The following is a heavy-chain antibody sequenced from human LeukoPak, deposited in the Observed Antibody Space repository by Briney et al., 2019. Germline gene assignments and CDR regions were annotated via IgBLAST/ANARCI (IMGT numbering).Heavy chain of an antibody. CDR2: IYYSGST. J-gene: IGHJ3*01. Sequence: SETLSLTCTVSGGSISSSSYYSGWVSQPPGKGLEWIGSIYYSGSTYYNPSLKSRVTISVDTSKNQFSLKLNSVTAADTAVYYCARRTASWYLRAFDLWGPGTMVTVSS. CDR1: GGSISSSSYY. D-gene: IGHD6-13*01. V-gene: IGHV4-39*07. CDR3: ARRTASWYLRAFDL.